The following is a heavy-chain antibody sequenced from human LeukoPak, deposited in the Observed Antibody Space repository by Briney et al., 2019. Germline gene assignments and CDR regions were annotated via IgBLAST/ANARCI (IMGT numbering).Heavy chain of an antibody. D-gene: IGHD3-10*01. J-gene: IGHJ4*02. CDR2: IYYSGST. CDR1: GGSISSYY. Sequence: PSETLSLTCTVSGGSISSYYWSWIRQPPGKGLEWIGYIYYSGSTNYNPSLKSRVTISVDTSKNQFSLKLSSVTAADTAVYYCARNQYGSGSFYRFWGQGTLVTVSS. CDR3: ARNQYGSGSFYRF. V-gene: IGHV4-59*01.